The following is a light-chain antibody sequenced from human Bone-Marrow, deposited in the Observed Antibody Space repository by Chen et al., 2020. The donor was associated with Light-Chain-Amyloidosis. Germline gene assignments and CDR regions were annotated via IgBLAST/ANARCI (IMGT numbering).Light chain of an antibody. CDR1: DLPTKY. V-gene: IGLV3-25*03. Sequence: SYELTQPPSVSVSPGQTARMTCSGDDLPTKYAYWYQQKPGQAPVLVIHRDTERPSGISERFSGSSAGTTATLTISGGQAEDEADYHCQSADSSGTYEVIVGGGTKLTVL. CDR2: RDT. J-gene: IGLJ2*01. CDR3: QSADSSGTYEVI.